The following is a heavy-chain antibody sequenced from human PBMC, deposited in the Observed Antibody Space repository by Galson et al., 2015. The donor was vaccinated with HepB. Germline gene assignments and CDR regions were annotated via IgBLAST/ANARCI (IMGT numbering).Heavy chain of an antibody. CDR3: ARRAAYYYGSGSWYYFDY. CDR2: IYYSGST. V-gene: IGHV4-39*01. Sequence: SETLSLTCTVSGGSISSSRYYWGWIRQPPGKGLEWIGSIYYSGSTYYTPSLKSRVTISVDTSKNQFSLRLSSVTAADTAVYYCARRAAYYYGSGSWYYFDYWGQGTLVTVSS. D-gene: IGHD3-10*01. CDR1: GGSISSSRYY. J-gene: IGHJ4*02.